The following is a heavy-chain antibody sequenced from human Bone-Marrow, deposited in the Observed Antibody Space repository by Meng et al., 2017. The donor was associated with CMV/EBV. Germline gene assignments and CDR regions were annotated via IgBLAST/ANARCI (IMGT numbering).Heavy chain of an antibody. V-gene: IGHV3-30*02. D-gene: IGHD3-3*01. J-gene: IGHJ4*02. Sequence: GGSLRLSCAASGFTFSSYGMHWVRQAPGKGLEWVAFIRYDGSNKYYADSVKGRFTIPRDNSKNTLYLQMNSLRAEDTAVYYCAKDLSYYDFWSGYSDWGQGTLVTVSS. CDR3: AKDLSYYDFWSGYSD. CDR1: GFTFSSYG. CDR2: IRYDGSNK.